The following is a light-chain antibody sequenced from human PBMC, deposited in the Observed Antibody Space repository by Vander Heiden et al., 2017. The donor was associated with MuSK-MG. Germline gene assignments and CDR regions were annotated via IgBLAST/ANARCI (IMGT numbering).Light chain of an antibody. J-gene: IGKJ4*02. V-gene: IGKV1-27*01. CDR2: VAS. CDR3: QKDNNVPRT. Sequence: DIQMTHSHSSLSASVGDRVTITCRASQAISNYLAWYQQKPGKVPKLLIYVASTLQSGIPSRFSGSGSGTDFTLTISSLQPEDVATYYCQKDNNVPRTFGEGTKVEIK. CDR1: QAISNY.